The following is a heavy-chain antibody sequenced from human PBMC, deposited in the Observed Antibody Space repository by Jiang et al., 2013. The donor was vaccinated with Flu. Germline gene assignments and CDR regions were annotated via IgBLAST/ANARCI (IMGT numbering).Heavy chain of an antibody. CDR3: VRDRVGIHYSGMDV. CDR2: TYYRSKWYS. V-gene: IGHV6-1*01. J-gene: IGHJ6*02. CDR1: GDSVSSNTAA. Sequence: TSQTLSLTCAISGDSVSSNTAAWNWIRQSPSRGLEWLGRTYYRSKWYSDYALSLKSRITVNSDPSKNQFSLQLTSVTPEDTAVYYCVRDRVGIHYSGMDVWGQ.